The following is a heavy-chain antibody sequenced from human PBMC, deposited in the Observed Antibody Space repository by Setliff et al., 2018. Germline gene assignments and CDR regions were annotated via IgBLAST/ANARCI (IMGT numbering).Heavy chain of an antibody. CDR2: TIPLLPLP. CDR1: GGTLSTLS. CDR3: ARNALTGTTRKYYYYMDV. V-gene: IGHV1-69*10. D-gene: IGHD1-7*01. J-gene: IGHJ6*03. Sequence: SVKVSCKASGGTLSTLSIAWVRQAPGQGLEWMGGTIPLLPLPNYAVKFQGRVTITADKSTSTAYMELRSLTSEDTAVYYCARNALTGTTRKYYYYMDVWGQGTMVTRLL.